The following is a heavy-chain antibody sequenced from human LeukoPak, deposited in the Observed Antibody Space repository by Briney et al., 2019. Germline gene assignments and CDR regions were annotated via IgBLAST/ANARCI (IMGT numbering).Heavy chain of an antibody. Sequence: GGSLRLSCAASGFTSSSYGMHWVRQAPGKGLEWVAVISYDGSNKYYADSVKGRFTISRDNSKNTLYLQMNSLRAEDTAVYYCAKGPSSSWYYFDYWGQVTLVTVSS. CDR3: AKGPSSSWYYFDY. D-gene: IGHD6-13*01. J-gene: IGHJ4*02. V-gene: IGHV3-30*18. CDR1: GFTSSSYG. CDR2: ISYDGSNK.